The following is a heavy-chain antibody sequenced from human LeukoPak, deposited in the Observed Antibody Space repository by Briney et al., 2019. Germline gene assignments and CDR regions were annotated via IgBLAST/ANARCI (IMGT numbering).Heavy chain of an antibody. CDR3: AKSSYDFWSGYDY. CDR1: GFTFSSYA. Sequence: GGSLRLSCAASGFTFSSYAMSWVRQAPGKGLEWVSAISGSGGSTYYADSVKGRSTISRDNSKNTLYLQMNSLRAEDTAVYYCAKSSYDFWSGYDYWGQGTLVTVSS. D-gene: IGHD3-3*01. V-gene: IGHV3-23*01. CDR2: ISGSGGST. J-gene: IGHJ4*02.